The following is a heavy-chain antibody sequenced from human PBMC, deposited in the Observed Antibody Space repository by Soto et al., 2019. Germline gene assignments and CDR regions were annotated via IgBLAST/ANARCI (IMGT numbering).Heavy chain of an antibody. Sequence: EVQLVESGGGLVQPGRSLRLSCAASGFTFDDHAMHWVRQGPGKGLEWVSGISWNSGTIVYADSVKGRFTISRDNTKNSLYLQMDSLRREDTALYYCAKDIKSTDWYFGLDLWGQGTTVTVSS. CDR2: ISWNSGTI. D-gene: IGHD3-9*01. CDR1: GFTFDDHA. V-gene: IGHV3-9*01. J-gene: IGHJ6*02. CDR3: AKDIKSTDWYFGLDL.